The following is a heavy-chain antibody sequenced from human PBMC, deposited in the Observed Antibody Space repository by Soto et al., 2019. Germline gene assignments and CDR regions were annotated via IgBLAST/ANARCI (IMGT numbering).Heavy chain of an antibody. J-gene: IGHJ4*02. CDR3: ARESVAVAGTDFDY. CDR2: IWYDGSNK. CDR1: GFSFSSYG. V-gene: IGHV3-33*01. D-gene: IGHD6-19*01. Sequence: GGSLRLSCAASGFSFSSYGMRWVRQAPGKGLEWVAVIWYDGSNKYYADSVKGRFTISRDNSMYTLYLQMNSLRAEDTAVYYCARESVAVAGTDFDYWGQGTLVTVSS.